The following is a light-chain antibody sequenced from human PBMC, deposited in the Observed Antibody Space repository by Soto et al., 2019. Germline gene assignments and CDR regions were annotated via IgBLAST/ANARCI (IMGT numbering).Light chain of an antibody. J-gene: IGKJ2*01. CDR1: QSLLHSNGKNY. V-gene: IGKV2-28*01. CDR3: MQVLQPPYT. Sequence: DIVMTQSPVSLPVNPGEPASISCRSSQSLLHSNGKNYLDWYLQKPGQSPQVLIYLGSNRASGVPDRFSGSGSGTDFSLKIIRVEAEDVGVYYCMQVLQPPYTFGQGTKLEIK. CDR2: LGS.